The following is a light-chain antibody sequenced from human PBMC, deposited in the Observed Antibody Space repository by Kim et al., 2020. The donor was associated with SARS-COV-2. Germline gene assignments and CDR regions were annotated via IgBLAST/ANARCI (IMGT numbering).Light chain of an antibody. CDR2: GAS. CDR1: QTVTSSY. Sequence: EIVLTQSPGTLSLSPGQRATLSCRASQTVTSSYVAWYQHKPGQAPRLLIYGASRRATGIPDRFSGSGSGTDFTLTISRLEPEDFAVYFCQQYGSSSQTFGQGTKLEI. CDR3: QQYGSSSQT. V-gene: IGKV3-20*01. J-gene: IGKJ2*01.